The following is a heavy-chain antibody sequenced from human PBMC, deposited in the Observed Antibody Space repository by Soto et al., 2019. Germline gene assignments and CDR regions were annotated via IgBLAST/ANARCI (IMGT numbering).Heavy chain of an antibody. J-gene: IGHJ3*02. D-gene: IGHD3-9*01. CDR3: ARALILTGYYIHDAFDI. CDR1: GGSIISYC. CDR2: IYYSGST. V-gene: IGHV4-59*01. Sequence: TSLTLSVTCTVAGGSIISYCWSWIRQPPGKGLEWIGYIYYSGSTNYNPSLKSRVTISVDTSKNQFSQKLSSVTAADTAVYYCARALILTGYYIHDAFDIWGQGTMVTVSS.